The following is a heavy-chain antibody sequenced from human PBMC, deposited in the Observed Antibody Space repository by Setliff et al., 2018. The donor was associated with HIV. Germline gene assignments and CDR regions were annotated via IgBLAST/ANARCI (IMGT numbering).Heavy chain of an antibody. V-gene: IGHV1-69-2*01. CDR2: IDPAGGET. Sequence: ASVKVSCKASGYTFTDYYIYWMKQAPGKGLEWMGRIDPAGGETIYAEKFQDRVTIIADTSMDTVFMEMNNLRSEDTAFYYCATFPFRLVAISVNSHFDKWGQGTLVTVSS. D-gene: IGHD2-21*01. CDR1: GYTFTDYY. J-gene: IGHJ4*02. CDR3: ATFPFRLVAISVNSHFDK.